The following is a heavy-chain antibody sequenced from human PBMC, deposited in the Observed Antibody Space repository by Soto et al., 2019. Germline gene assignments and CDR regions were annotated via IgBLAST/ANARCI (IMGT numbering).Heavy chain of an antibody. D-gene: IGHD1-26*01. Sequence: ASVKVSCKXSGYTFSDYYIHWVRQAPGQGLEWMGWINPNHGGTNYAQRFQGWVTMTRDTSITTAYMELTSLRAEDTAVYYCASGLLVGSTTHIFDYWDQGTLVTVSS. V-gene: IGHV1-2*04. CDR3: ASGLLVGSTTHIFDY. J-gene: IGHJ4*02. CDR2: INPNHGGT. CDR1: GYTFSDYY.